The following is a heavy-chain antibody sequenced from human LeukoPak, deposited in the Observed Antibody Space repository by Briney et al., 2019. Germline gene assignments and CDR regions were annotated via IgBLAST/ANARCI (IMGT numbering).Heavy chain of an antibody. D-gene: IGHD4-23*01. CDR1: GFTFSSYA. Sequence: GGSLRLTCAASGFTFSSYAMSWVRQAPGKGLEWVSAISGSGGSTYYADSVKGRFTISRDNSKNTLYLQMNSLRAEDTAVYYCAKDSSYGGNSGDYWGQGTLVTVSS. CDR2: ISGSGGST. V-gene: IGHV3-23*01. J-gene: IGHJ4*02. CDR3: AKDSSYGGNSGDY.